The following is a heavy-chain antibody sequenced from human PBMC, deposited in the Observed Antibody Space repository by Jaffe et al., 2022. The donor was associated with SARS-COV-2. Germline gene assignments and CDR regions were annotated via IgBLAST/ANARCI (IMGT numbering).Heavy chain of an antibody. Sequence: EVQLLESGGGLVQPGGSLRLSCAASGFTFSDYAMIWVRQAPEKGLDYVASIDKSSAHTSYADSVRGRFTVSRDNSKTTVYLHMNSLRAEDTALYYCAKEVTYSGYPGMDVWGHGTAVTVSS. CDR3: AKEVTYSGYPGMDV. CDR1: GFTFSDYA. V-gene: IGHV3-23*01. CDR2: IDKSSAHT. J-gene: IGHJ6*02. D-gene: IGHD2-15*01.